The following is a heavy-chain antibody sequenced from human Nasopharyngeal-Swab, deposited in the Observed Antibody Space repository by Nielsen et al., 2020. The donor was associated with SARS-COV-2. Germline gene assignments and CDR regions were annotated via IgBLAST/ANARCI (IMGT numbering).Heavy chain of an antibody. CDR2: MNPNSGNT. CDR1: GYTFTIYD. D-gene: IGHD3-3*01. J-gene: IGHJ6*03. V-gene: IGHV1-8*01. Sequence: ASVKVSCKASGYTFTIYDINWVRHATEQGLAWMGWMNPNSGNTGYAQKFQGRVTMTRNTSISTAYMELSSLRSDDTAVYYCARVLRFLEWLLSKDYYYYMDVWGKGTTVTVSS. CDR3: ARVLRFLEWLLSKDYYYYMDV.